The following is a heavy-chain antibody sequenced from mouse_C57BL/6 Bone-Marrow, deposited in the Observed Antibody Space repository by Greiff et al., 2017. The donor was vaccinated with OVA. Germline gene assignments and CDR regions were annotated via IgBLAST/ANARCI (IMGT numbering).Heavy chain of an antibody. D-gene: IGHD1-1*01. CDR2: INPNNGGT. V-gene: IGHV1-22*01. CDR1: GYTFTDYN. J-gene: IGHJ2*01. Sequence: EVQLQESGPELVKPGASVKMSCKASGYTFTDYNMHWVKQSHGKSLEWIGYINPNNGGTSYNQKFKGKATLTVNKSSSTAYMELRSLTSEDSAVYYCARGHYGSSPLDYWGQGTTLTVSS. CDR3: ARGHYGSSPLDY.